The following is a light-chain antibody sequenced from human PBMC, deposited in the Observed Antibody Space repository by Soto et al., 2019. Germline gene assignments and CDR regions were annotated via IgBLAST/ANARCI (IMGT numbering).Light chain of an antibody. J-gene: IGLJ3*02. CDR2: SNS. Sequence: QSVLTQPPSVSGAPGQRVTISCTGSRSNIGAGYDVHWYQQLPGTAPKLLIYSNSDRPSGVPDRFSGSKSGTSASLAITGLQAEDEANYYCQCFDRSLSASVFGGGTKVTVL. CDR1: RSNIGAGYD. CDR3: QCFDRSLSASV. V-gene: IGLV1-40*01.